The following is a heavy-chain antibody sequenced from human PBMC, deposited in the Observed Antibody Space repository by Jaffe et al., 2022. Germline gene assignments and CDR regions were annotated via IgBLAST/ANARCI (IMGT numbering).Heavy chain of an antibody. V-gene: IGHV3-49*04. Sequence: EVQLVESGGGLVQPGRSLRLSCTASGFTFGDYAMSWVRQAPGKGLEWVGFIRSKAYGGTTEYAASVKGRFTISRDDSKSIAYLQMNSLKTEDTAVYYCTRAYDYVWGSLKYYFDYWGQGTLVTVSS. CDR3: TRAYDYVWGSLKYYFDY. CDR1: GFTFGDYA. J-gene: IGHJ4*02. CDR2: IRSKAYGGTT. D-gene: IGHD3-16*01.